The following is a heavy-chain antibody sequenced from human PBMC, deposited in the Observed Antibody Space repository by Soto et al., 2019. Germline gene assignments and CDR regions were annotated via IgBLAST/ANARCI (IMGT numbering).Heavy chain of an antibody. J-gene: IGHJ3*02. CDR1: GGSVSSSNW. V-gene: IGHV4-4*02. CDR3: ARVPGVVVSADDAFDI. Sequence: QVQLQESGPGLVKPSGTLSLTCAVSGGSVSSSNWWSWVRQSPGKGLEWMGEIYHSGSAHYNPSLNSRAPISLDKSKNQFSLRLTSVTAADTAVYYCARVPGVVVSADDAFDIWGPGTRVIVSS. D-gene: IGHD2-21*02. CDR2: IYHSGSA.